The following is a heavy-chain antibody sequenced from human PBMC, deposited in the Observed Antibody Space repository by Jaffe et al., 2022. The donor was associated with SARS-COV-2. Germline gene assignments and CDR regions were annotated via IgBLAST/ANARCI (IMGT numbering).Heavy chain of an antibody. CDR1: GGSFSGYY. J-gene: IGHJ4*02. CDR3: ARGSGALWSGYQIDY. CDR2: INHSGST. Sequence: QVQLQQWGAGLLKPSETLSLTCAVYGGSFSGYYWSWIRQPPGKGLEWIGEINHSGSTNYNPSLKSRVTISVDTSKNQFSLKLSSVTAADTAVYYCARGSGALWSGYQIDYWGQGTLVTVSS. D-gene: IGHD3-3*01. V-gene: IGHV4-34*01.